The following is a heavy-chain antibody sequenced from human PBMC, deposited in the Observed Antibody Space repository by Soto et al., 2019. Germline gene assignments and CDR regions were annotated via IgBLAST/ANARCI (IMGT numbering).Heavy chain of an antibody. CDR2: IYYSGST. CDR1: GGSISSYY. J-gene: IGHJ2*01. CDR3: ARFTWYFDL. V-gene: IGHV4-59*08. Sequence: QVQLQESGPGLVKPSETLSLTCTVSGGSISSYYWSWIRQPPGKGLEWIGYIYYSGSTNYNPSLKSRGPISVDTSKNQFSLTLSSVTAADTAVYYCARFTWYFDLWGRGPLVTVSS.